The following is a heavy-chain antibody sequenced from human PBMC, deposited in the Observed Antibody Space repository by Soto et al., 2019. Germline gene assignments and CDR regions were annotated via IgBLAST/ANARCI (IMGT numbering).Heavy chain of an antibody. V-gene: IGHV4-59*01. CDR1: GGSISSYY. CDR3: ATWKGNTSPYSRGFDY. J-gene: IGHJ4*02. D-gene: IGHD2-2*01. CDR2: IYYSGST. Sequence: SETLSLTCTVSGGSISSYYWSWIRQPPGKGLEWIGYIYYSGSTNYNPSLKSRVTISVDTSKNQFSLKLSSVTAADTAVYYCATWKGNTSPYSRGFDYWGQGTLVTVSS.